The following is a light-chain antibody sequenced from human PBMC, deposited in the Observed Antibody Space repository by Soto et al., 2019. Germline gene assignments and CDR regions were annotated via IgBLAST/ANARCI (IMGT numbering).Light chain of an antibody. J-gene: IGLJ1*01. CDR3: SSHAGNNNYG. Sequence: QSVLTQPPSASGSPGQSVAISCTGTSSDVGGQNYVSWYQQHPGKAPKLIIYAVTERPSGVPARFSGSKSGNTASLTVSGLQTEDEADYYCSSHAGNNNYGFGAGTKVTVL. CDR2: AVT. CDR1: SSDVGGQNY. V-gene: IGLV2-8*01.